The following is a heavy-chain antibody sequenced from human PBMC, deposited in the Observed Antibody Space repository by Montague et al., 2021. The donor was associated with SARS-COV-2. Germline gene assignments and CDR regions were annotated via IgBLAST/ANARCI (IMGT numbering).Heavy chain of an antibody. CDR3: SRAYRGTFDS. CDR1: GGSFSAYY. J-gene: IGHJ4*02. Sequence: SETLSLTCAVYGGSFSAYYWSWIRQPPGRGLEWIGEINHSGTTNYKSSLESRLSMSVDTSKNQFSLYLSSVTAAATAVYFCSRAYRGTFDSWGQGILVTVSS. CDR2: INHSGTT. V-gene: IGHV4-34*01. D-gene: IGHD1-7*01.